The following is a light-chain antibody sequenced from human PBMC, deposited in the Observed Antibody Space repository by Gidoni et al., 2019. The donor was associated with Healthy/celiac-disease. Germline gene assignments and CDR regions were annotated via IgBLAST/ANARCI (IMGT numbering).Light chain of an antibody. Sequence: EIVLTQSPGTLSLSPGERATLSCRASQSVSSSYLAWYQQKPGQAPRLLIYGASSRSTGIPDSFSGSGSGTDFSLTISRLDPEDFAVYYCQQYGSSPPNTFGQGTKLEIK. V-gene: IGKV3-20*01. J-gene: IGKJ2*01. CDR1: QSVSSSY. CDR2: GAS. CDR3: QQYGSSPPNT.